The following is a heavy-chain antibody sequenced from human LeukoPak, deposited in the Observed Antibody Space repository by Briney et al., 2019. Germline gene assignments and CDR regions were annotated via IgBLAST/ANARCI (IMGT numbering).Heavy chain of an antibody. CDR1: GGTFSSYA. CDR2: IIPIFGTA. Sequence: GSSVKVSCKASGGTFSSYAISWVRQAPGQGLEWMGGIIPIFGTANYAQKFQGRVTITTDESTSTAYMELSSLRSEDTAVYYCARDRYFGVVIGNWFDPWGQGTLVTVSS. J-gene: IGHJ5*02. D-gene: IGHD3-3*01. CDR3: ARDRYFGVVIGNWFDP. V-gene: IGHV1-69*05.